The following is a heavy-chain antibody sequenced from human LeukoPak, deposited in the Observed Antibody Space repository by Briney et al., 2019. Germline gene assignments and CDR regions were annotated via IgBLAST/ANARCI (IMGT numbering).Heavy chain of an antibody. CDR3: AKDVGEWSVTDAFHI. CDR1: GFTISNYE. CDR2: IRRSGSII. D-gene: IGHD3-16*01. V-gene: IGHV3-48*03. J-gene: IGHJ3*02. Sequence: PGGSLRLSCAASGFTISNYEMNWVRQAPGKALEWVSHIRRSGSIIYYADSVKGRFTISRDNAKNSLYLQMNSLRAEDTAVYYCAKDVGEWSVTDAFHIWGQGTRVTVSS.